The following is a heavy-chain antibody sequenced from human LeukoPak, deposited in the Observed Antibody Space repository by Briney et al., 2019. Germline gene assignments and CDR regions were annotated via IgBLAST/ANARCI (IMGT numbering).Heavy chain of an antibody. J-gene: IGHJ5*02. D-gene: IGHD6-6*01. CDR1: GGSFSGYY. V-gene: IGHV4-34*01. Sequence: PSETLSLTCAVYGGSFSGYYWSWIRQPPGKGLEWIGEINHSGSTNYNPSLKSRVTISVDTSKNQFSLKLSSVTAADTAVYYCARRGGGNPRRIAARFDPWGPGTLVTVSS. CDR2: INHSGST. CDR3: ARRGGGNPRRIAARFDP.